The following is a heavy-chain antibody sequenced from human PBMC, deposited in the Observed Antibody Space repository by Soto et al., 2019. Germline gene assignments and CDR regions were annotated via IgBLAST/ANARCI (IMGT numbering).Heavy chain of an antibody. CDR2: IIPIFGTA. V-gene: IGHV1-69*01. CDR1: GGTFSSYA. CDR3: AREGPTIFGVVRPRYFDY. Sequence: QVQLVQSGAEVKKPGSSVKVSCKASGGTFSSYAISWVRQAPGQGLEWMGGIIPIFGTANYAQKFQGRVTITAHESTSTAYMELSSLRSEDTAVYYCAREGPTIFGVVRPRYFDYWGQGTLVTVSS. D-gene: IGHD3-3*01. J-gene: IGHJ4*02.